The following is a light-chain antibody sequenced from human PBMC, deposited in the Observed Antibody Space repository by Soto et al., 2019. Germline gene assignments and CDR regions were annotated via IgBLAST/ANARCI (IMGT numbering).Light chain of an antibody. CDR1: QYIGDF. J-gene: IGKJ4*01. Sequence: DIQMTQSPSSLSASVGDRVTITCRASQYIGDFLNWYQQTPGKPPKLLIFGASNLHIGVPSRFSGSGSGTEFTLTISSLQPEDFATYYCQQLNSYPPIVGGGTKVDIK. V-gene: IGKV1-17*01. CDR3: QQLNSYPPI. CDR2: GAS.